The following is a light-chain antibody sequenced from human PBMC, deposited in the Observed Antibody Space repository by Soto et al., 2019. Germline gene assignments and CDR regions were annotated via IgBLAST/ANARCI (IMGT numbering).Light chain of an antibody. Sequence: AIQLTQSPSSLSASVGDRVTITCRASQGIRSSLAWFQQKAGNPPKVLIYEASVLETGVSSRFSGSGSGTDFTLSISSLQPEDFATYYCQQFNSDPWTFGQGTTVEVK. V-gene: IGKV1-13*02. CDR1: QGIRSS. CDR3: QQFNSDPWT. CDR2: EAS. J-gene: IGKJ1*01.